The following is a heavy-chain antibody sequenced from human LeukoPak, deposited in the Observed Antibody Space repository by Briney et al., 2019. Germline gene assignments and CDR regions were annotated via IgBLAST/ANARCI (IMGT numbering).Heavy chain of an antibody. Sequence: GGSLRLSCAASGFTFSDYYMSWIRQAPGKGLEWISYISSGSSTVYHADSVKGRFSISRDNAKNSLHLHMNSLRAEDTAVYFCAREGYCNSTSCSLDAFDIWGQGTMVTVSS. J-gene: IGHJ3*02. CDR3: AREGYCNSTSCSLDAFDI. CDR2: ISSGSSTV. CDR1: GFTFSDYY. V-gene: IGHV3-11*04. D-gene: IGHD2-2*01.